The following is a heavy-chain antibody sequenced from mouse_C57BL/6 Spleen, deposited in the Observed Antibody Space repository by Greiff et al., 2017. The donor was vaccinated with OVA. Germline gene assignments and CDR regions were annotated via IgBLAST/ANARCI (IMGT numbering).Heavy chain of an antibody. J-gene: IGHJ4*01. CDR3: ARGGLAYYYAMDY. CDR2: IYPGDGDT. V-gene: IGHV1-82*01. Sequence: VPLKASVPSLVQPGASVQISCPASGYAFSSSWLNCVKPRPGTVLALIGRIYPGDGDTNYNGKFKGKATLTADKSSSTAYMQLSSLTSEDSAVYVCARGGLAYYYAMDYWGQGTSVTVSS. CDR1: GYAFSSSW. D-gene: IGHD3-3*01.